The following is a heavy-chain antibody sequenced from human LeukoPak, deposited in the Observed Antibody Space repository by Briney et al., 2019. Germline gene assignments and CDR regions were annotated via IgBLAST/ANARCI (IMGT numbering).Heavy chain of an antibody. Sequence: GGSLRLSCAASGFTLSSYAMSWVRQAPGKGLEWVSYISSSGSTIYYADSVKGRFTISRDNAKNSLYLQMNSLRAEDTAVYYCARGRMEGGFDYWGQGTLVTVSS. CDR3: ARGRMEGGFDY. CDR1: GFTLSSYA. CDR2: ISSSGSTI. D-gene: IGHD3-16*01. V-gene: IGHV3-48*03. J-gene: IGHJ4*02.